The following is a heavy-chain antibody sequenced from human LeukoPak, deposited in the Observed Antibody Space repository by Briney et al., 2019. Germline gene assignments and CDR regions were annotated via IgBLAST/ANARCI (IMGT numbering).Heavy chain of an antibody. V-gene: IGHV4-30-2*01. D-gene: IGHD4-17*01. CDR2: IYHSRST. J-gene: IGHJ4*02. CDR1: GGSISSGGYS. Sequence: PSQTLSLTCAVSGGSISSGGYSWSWIRQPPGKGLEWIGYIYHSRSTYYNPSLKSRVTISVDRSKNQFSLKLSSVTAADTAVYYCARSHDYGDYVYDYWGQGTLVTVSS. CDR3: ARSHDYGDYVYDY.